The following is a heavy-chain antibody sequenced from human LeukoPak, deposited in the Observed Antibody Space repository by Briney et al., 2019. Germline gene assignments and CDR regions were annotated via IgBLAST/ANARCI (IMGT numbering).Heavy chain of an antibody. CDR3: AKDRRQWLESADY. Sequence: GGSLRLSCAASGFTFSSYGMHWVRQAPGKGLEWVAVISYDGSNKYYADSVKGRFTISRDNSKNTLYLQMNSLRAEDTAVYYCAKDRRQWLESADYWGQGILVTVSS. CDR2: ISYDGSNK. D-gene: IGHD6-19*01. CDR1: GFTFSSYG. V-gene: IGHV3-30*18. J-gene: IGHJ4*02.